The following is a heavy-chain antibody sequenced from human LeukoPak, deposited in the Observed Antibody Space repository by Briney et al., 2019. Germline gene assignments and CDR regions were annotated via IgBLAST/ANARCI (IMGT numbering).Heavy chain of an antibody. J-gene: IGHJ6*02. CDR1: GYTFTSYY. CDR3: AREYESGRNYYYYYGMDV. V-gene: IGHV1-46*01. CDR2: INPSGGST. Sequence: VASVKVSCKASGYTFTSYYMHWVRQAPGQGLEWMGIINPSGGSTSYAQKFQGRVTMTRDTSTSTVYMELSSLRSEDTAMYYCAREYESGRNYYYYYGMDVWGQGTTVTVSS. D-gene: IGHD1-14*01.